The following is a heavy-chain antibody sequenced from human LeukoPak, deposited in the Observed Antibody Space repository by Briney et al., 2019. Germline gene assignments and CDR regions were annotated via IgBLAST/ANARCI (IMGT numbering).Heavy chain of an antibody. V-gene: IGHV3-15*01. CDR2: SISKTEGGTT. J-gene: IGHJ5*02. CDR3: TTDPNSGDSNWFDP. D-gene: IGHD2-21*02. Sequence: GGSLRLSCAASGFTCSNAWVSWVRQAPGKGLEWVGRSISKTEGGTTDYAAPVKGRFTISRDDSKNTLYLQMNSLKTEETAVYYCTTDPNSGDSNWFDPWRQGTLVTVSS. CDR1: GFTCSNAW.